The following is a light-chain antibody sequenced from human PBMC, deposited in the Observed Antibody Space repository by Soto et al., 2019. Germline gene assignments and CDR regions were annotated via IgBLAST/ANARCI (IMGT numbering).Light chain of an antibody. CDR1: SSDVGGYNY. Sequence: QSALTQPASVSGSPGQSITISCTGTSSDVGGYNYVSWYQQHPGKAPKLMIYEVTNRPSGVSNRFSASKSGNAASLTISGLQAEDEADYYCTSYTSSSTVVFGEGTQLTVL. CDR3: TSYTSSSTVV. J-gene: IGLJ3*02. CDR2: EVT. V-gene: IGLV2-14*01.